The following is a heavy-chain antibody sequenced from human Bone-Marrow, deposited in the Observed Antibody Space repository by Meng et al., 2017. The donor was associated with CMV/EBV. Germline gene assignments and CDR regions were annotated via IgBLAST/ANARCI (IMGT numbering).Heavy chain of an antibody. V-gene: IGHV1-69*05. Sequence: SVKVSCKASGGTFSSYAISWVRQAPGQGLEWMGGIIPIFGTANYAQKFQGRVTITTDESKSTAYMELSSLRSEDTAVYYCARGFPAQDIVVVPAARGYYYGMDVWDQGTTVTVSS. CDR3: ARGFPAQDIVVVPAARGYYYGMDV. CDR1: GGTFSSYA. CDR2: IIPIFGTA. J-gene: IGHJ6*02. D-gene: IGHD2-2*01.